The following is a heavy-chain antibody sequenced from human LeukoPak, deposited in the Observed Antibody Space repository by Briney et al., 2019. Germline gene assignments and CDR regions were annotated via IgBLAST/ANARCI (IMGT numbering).Heavy chain of an antibody. Sequence: ASVKVSCKASGYTFTSYGISWVRQAPGQGLEWMGWISAYNGNTNYARKLQGRVTMTTDTSTSTAYMELRSLRSDDTAVYYCARGGFAYYYDSSGYYYFDYWGQGTLVTVSS. CDR2: ISAYNGNT. CDR1: GYTFTSYG. D-gene: IGHD3-22*01. CDR3: ARGGFAYYYDSSGYYYFDY. J-gene: IGHJ4*02. V-gene: IGHV1-18*01.